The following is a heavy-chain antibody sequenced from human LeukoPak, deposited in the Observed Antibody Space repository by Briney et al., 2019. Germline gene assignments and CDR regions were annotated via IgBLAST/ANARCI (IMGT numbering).Heavy chain of an antibody. D-gene: IGHD6-13*01. J-gene: IGHJ4*02. Sequence: PGGSLRLSCAASGFTFSSYSMNWVRQAPGKGLEWVSSISSSSSYIYYADSVKGRSTISRDNAKNSLYLQMNSLRAEDTAVYYCARVLSGSSSWYGYWGQGTLVTVSS. V-gene: IGHV3-21*01. CDR3: ARVLSGSSSWYGY. CDR2: ISSSSSYI. CDR1: GFTFSSYS.